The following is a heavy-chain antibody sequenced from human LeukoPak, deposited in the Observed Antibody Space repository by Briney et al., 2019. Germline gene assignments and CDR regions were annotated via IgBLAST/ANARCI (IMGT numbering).Heavy chain of an antibody. V-gene: IGHV1-2*02. Sequence: ASVKVSCKASGYTFTDYSIHWVRQAPGQGLQWMGWINPKSGDTTLAQMFQDRVTMTRDTSISTAYMALSSLKSDDTAVYYCARDLGGSLLVFDYWGQGTLVTVSS. J-gene: IGHJ4*02. CDR3: ARDLGGSLLVFDY. CDR1: GYTFTDYS. CDR2: INPKSGDT. D-gene: IGHD1-26*01.